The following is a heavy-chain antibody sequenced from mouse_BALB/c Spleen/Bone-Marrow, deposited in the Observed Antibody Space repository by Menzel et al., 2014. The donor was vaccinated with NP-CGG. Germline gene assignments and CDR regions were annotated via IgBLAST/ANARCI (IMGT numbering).Heavy chain of an antibody. J-gene: IGHJ4*01. CDR3: SRGRRDALDY. CDR1: GYTFTSYY. V-gene: IGHV1S81*02. Sequence: VQGVESGAELVKPGAPVKLSCKASGYTFTSYYIYWVKQRPGQGLEWFGEINPSNGGTNFNEKFKNKATLTVDKSSSTAYMQLSSLTSEDSAVYYCSRGRRDALDYWGQGTSVTVSS. CDR2: INPSNGGT.